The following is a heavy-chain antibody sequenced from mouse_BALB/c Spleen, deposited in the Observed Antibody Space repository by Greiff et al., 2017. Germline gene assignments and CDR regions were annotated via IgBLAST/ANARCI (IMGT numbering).Heavy chain of an antibody. D-gene: IGHD4-1*01. Sequence: QVQLKESGAELVRPGTSVKISCKASGYTFTNYWLGWVKQRPGHGLEWIGDIYPGGGYTNYNEKFKGKATLTADTSSSTAYMQLSSLTSEDSAVYFCARLGNAMDYWGQGTSVTVSS. CDR2: IYPGGGYT. V-gene: IGHV1-63*02. J-gene: IGHJ4*01. CDR3: ARLGNAMDY. CDR1: GYTFTNYW.